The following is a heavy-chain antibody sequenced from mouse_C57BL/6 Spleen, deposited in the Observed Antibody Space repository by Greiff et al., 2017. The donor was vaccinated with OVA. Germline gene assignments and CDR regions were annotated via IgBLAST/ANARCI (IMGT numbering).Heavy chain of an antibody. D-gene: IGHD4-1*02. CDR2: IRLKSDNYAT. J-gene: IGHJ3*01. CDR3: PRPSTGTWFAY. CDR1: GFTFSNYW. V-gene: IGHV6-3*01. Sequence: EVKLEESGGGLVQPGGSMKLSCVASGFTFSNYWMNWVRQSPEKGLEWVAQIRLKSDNYATHYAESVKGRFTISRDDSKSSVYLQMNNLRAEDTGIYYCPRPSTGTWFAYWGQGTLVTVSA.